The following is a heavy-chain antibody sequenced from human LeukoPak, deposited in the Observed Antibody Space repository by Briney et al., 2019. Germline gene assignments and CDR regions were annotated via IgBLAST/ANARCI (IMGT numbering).Heavy chain of an antibody. J-gene: IGHJ4*02. CDR1: GFTFSDYY. Sequence: GGSLRLSCAASGFTFSDYYMSWIRQAPGKGLEWVSYISSSSYTNYADSVKGRFTISRDNAKNSLYLQMNSLRAEDTAVYYCAREIRSTVADYFDYWGQGTLVTVSS. D-gene: IGHD4-23*01. CDR2: ISSSSYT. CDR3: AREIRSTVADYFDY. V-gene: IGHV3-11*05.